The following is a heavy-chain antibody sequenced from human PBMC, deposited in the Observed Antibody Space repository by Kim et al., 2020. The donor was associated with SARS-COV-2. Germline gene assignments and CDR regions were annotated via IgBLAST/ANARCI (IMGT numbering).Heavy chain of an antibody. CDR1: GFTFSSYG. CDR3: AKDWASTPAYNWFDP. Sequence: GGSLRLSCAASGFTFSSYGMHWVRQAPGKGLEWVAVISYDGSNKYYADSVKGRFTISRDNSKNTLYLQMNSLRAEDTAVYYCAKDWASTPAYNWFDPWGQGTLVTVSS. D-gene: IGHD3-16*01. V-gene: IGHV3-30*18. CDR2: ISYDGSNK. J-gene: IGHJ5*02.